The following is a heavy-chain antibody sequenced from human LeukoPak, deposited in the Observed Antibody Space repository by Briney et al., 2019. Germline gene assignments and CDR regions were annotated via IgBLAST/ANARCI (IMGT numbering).Heavy chain of an antibody. CDR3: ARDDPSFDGMDV. CDR1: GVSINSFF. CDR2: IYNSGST. V-gene: IGHV4-4*07. Sequence: SETLSLTCNVSGVSINSFFWSWIRQSAGEGLKFLGRIYNSGSTNYNPSLKSRLTVSADTFKNQISLKLTAVTVADTAVYYCARDDPSFDGMDVWGQGTTVIVSS. J-gene: IGHJ6*02.